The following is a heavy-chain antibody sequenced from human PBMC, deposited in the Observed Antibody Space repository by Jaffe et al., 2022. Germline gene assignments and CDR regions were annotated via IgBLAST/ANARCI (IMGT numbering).Heavy chain of an antibody. CDR2: IIPIFGTA. D-gene: IGHD3-3*01. J-gene: IGHJ6*03. CDR3: ARRKHTRLSDFWSLSGDYMDV. V-gene: IGHV1-69*01. CDR1: GGTFSSYA. Sequence: QVQLVQSGAEVKKPGSSVKVSCKASGGTFSSYAISWVRQAPGQGLEWMGGIIPIFGTANYAQKFQGRVTITADESTSTAYMELSSLRSEDTAVYYCARRKHTRLSDFWSLSGDYMDVWGKGTTVTVSS.